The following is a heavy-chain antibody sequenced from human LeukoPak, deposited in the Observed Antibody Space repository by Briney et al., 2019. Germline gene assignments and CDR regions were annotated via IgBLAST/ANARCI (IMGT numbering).Heavy chain of an antibody. Sequence: KPSETLSLTCTVSGGSISSSSYYWGWIRQPPGKGLEWIGSIYYSGSTYYNPSLKSRVTISVDTSKNQFSLKLSSVTAADTAVYYCARQKNPQTGWYSGYNWFDPWGQGTLVTVSS. J-gene: IGHJ5*02. CDR1: GGSISSSSYY. CDR3: ARQKNPQTGWYSGYNWFDP. V-gene: IGHV4-39*01. D-gene: IGHD6-19*01. CDR2: IYYSGST.